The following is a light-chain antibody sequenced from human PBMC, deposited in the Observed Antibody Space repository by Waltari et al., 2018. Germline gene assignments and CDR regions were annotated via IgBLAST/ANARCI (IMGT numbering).Light chain of an antibody. V-gene: IGKV3-15*01. Sequence: EIVMTQSPATLSVSPGERATLSFRASRSISSDLAWYQQKPGQAPRLLIYGASTRATGIPARFSGSGSGTEFTLTISSLQSEDFAVYYCQQYNNWPPYTFGQGTKLEIK. CDR1: RSISSD. CDR2: GAS. CDR3: QQYNNWPPYT. J-gene: IGKJ2*01.